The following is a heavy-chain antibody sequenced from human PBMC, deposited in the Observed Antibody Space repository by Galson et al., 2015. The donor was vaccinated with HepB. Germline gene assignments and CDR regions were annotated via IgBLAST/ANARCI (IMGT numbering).Heavy chain of an antibody. CDR2: ISSSSSYI. CDR3: ARDHDSSGYYSEGDYYYGMDV. Sequence: SLRLSCAASGFTFSSYSMNWVRQAPGKGLEWVSSISSSSSYIYYADSVKGRFTISRDNAKNSLYLQMNSLRAEDTAVYYCARDHDSSGYYSEGDYYYGMDVWGQGTTVTVSS. CDR1: GFTFSSYS. J-gene: IGHJ6*02. V-gene: IGHV3-21*01. D-gene: IGHD3-22*01.